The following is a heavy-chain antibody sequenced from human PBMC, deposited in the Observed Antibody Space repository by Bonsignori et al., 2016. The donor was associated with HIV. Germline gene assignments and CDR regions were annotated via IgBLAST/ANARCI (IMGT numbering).Heavy chain of an antibody. V-gene: IGHV3-23*01. D-gene: IGHD5-18*01. J-gene: IGHJ4*02. CDR2: ISDSGYST. Sequence: GESLKISCAASGFTFSSYAMSWVRQAPGKGLEWVSGISDSGYSTYSADSVKGRFTISRDNSKNTLYLQMNSLRAEDTAVYYCAKVQRGYSYEFDHWGQGTLVTVSS. CDR1: GFTFSSYA. CDR3: AKVQRGYSYEFDH.